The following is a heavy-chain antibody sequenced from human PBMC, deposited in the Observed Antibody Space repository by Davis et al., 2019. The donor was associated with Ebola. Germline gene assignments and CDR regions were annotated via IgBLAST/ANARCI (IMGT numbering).Heavy chain of an antibody. CDR3: ARDPPHDQGYDY. J-gene: IGHJ4*02. CDR1: GDSVSSNTAA. CDR2: TYYRSKWFV. V-gene: IGHV6-1*01. Sequence: MPSETLSLTCAISGDSVSSNTAAWNWIRQSPSRGLEWLGRTYYRSKWFVDYAVSVKSRMTINSDTSKNQFSLQLSSVTPEDTAVYYCARDPPHDQGYDYWGQGILVTVSS. D-gene: IGHD3-16*01.